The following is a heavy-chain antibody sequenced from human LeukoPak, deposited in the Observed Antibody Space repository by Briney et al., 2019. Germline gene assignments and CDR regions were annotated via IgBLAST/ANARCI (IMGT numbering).Heavy chain of an antibody. Sequence: ASVKVSCKASGYTFTSYAMHWVRQAPGQRLEWMGWINAGNGNTKYSQKFQGRDTITRDTSASTAYMELSSLRSEDTAVYYCARGHNWNRGLDFDYWGQGTLVTVSS. V-gene: IGHV1-3*01. CDR2: INAGNGNT. J-gene: IGHJ4*02. D-gene: IGHD1-20*01. CDR3: ARGHNWNRGLDFDY. CDR1: GYTFTSYA.